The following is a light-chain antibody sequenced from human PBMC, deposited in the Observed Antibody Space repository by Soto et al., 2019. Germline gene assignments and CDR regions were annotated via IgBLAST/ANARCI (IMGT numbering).Light chain of an antibody. J-gene: IGKJ2*02. CDR2: GAS. V-gene: IGKV3-20*01. Sequence: ELVLTQSPVTLSLSPGERVSLSCRASQSVRSSYLAWYQQKPRQAPRLRIYGASSRATGIPDRCSGSGSGTDFTLTITRLEPDDFAVLYCQHYDTSLCTFGQGTMLEIK. CDR3: QHYDTSLCT. CDR1: QSVRSSY.